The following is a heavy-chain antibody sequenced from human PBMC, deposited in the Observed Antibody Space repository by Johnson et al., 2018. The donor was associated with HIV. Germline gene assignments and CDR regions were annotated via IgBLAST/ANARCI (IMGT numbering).Heavy chain of an antibody. CDR3: ARGVEVVGYDRGENALDI. CDR1: GFTFSSYN. V-gene: IGHV3-13*01. J-gene: IGHJ3*02. Sequence: VQLVESGGGLVQPGGSLRLSCAASGFTFSSYNMHWVRQATGKGLEWVSAIGTAGDTYYPGSVKGRFTISRENAKNSLYLQMNSLRAGDTAVYYCARGVEVVGYDRGENALDIWGQGTMVTVSS. D-gene: IGHD5-12*01. CDR2: IGTAGDT.